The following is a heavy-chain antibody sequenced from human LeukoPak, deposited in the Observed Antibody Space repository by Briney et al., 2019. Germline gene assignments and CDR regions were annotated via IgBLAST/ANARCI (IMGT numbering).Heavy chain of an antibody. Sequence: PSETLSLTCIVSGGSISSYYWSWIRQPPGKGLEWIGYISDSVNTKYNPSLKSRVSMSVDTSKNKFSMKLYSMTAADTAVYYCARGDAGDCWGQGTLVTVSS. CDR2: ISDSVNT. CDR1: GGSISSYY. V-gene: IGHV4-59*01. D-gene: IGHD2-21*02. CDR3: ARGDAGDC. J-gene: IGHJ4*02.